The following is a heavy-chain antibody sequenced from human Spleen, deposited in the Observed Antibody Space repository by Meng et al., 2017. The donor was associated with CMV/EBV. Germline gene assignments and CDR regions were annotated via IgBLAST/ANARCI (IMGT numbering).Heavy chain of an antibody. CDR1: GGSISSSSYY. Sequence: SETLSLTCTVSGGSISSSSYYWGWIRQPPGKGLEWIGSIYYSGSTYYNPSLKSRVTISVETSKSQFSLRLNSVTVADTAVYYCARGLGLPGVTYYFAMDVWGQGTTVTVSS. CDR2: IYYSGST. D-gene: IGHD3-16*01. J-gene: IGHJ6*02. CDR3: ARGLGLPGVTYYFAMDV. V-gene: IGHV4-39*07.